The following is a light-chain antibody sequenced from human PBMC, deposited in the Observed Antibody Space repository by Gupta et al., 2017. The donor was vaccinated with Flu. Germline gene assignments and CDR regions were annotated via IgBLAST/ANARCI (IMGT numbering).Light chain of an antibody. CDR2: EVS. V-gene: IGLV2-14*01. CDR1: SSDVGGYNY. Sequence: QSALTQPASVSGSPGQSITISCTGTSSDVGGYNYVSWYQQHPGKAPKLMIYEVSNRPSGVSNRFSGPKSGNTASLTISGLQAEDEADYYCSSYTSSRYVFGTGTKVTVL. CDR3: SSYTSSRYV. J-gene: IGLJ1*01.